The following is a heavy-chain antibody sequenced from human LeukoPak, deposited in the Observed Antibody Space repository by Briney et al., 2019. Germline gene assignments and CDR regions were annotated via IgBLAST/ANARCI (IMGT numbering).Heavy chain of an antibody. J-gene: IGHJ4*02. CDR2: ISYDGSYK. V-gene: IGHV3-30*18. D-gene: IGHD4-17*01. CDR3: AKVGDYGDYALDY. CDR1: GFTFSSYG. Sequence: GGSLRLSCAASGFTFSSYGMHWVRQAPGKGLEWVAVISYDGSYKYYADSVKDRFTISRDNSKNTLYLQMNSLRAENTAVYYCAKVGDYGDYALDYWGQGTLVTVSS.